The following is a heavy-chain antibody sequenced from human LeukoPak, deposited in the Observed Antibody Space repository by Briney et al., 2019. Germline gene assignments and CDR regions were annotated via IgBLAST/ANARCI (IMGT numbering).Heavy chain of an antibody. Sequence: GGSLRLSCAASGFSLTTYPMDWIRQVPGKGLEWVSHISSDGNTEYYADSVRVRFTMSRDNAKNSLDLHMNSLRTEDTAVYYCARDIVNGPFVTSLESWGQGALVTVSS. D-gene: IGHD2-8*01. CDR2: ISSDGNTE. CDR3: ARDIVNGPFVTSLES. CDR1: GFSLTTYP. J-gene: IGHJ4*02. V-gene: IGHV3-48*03.